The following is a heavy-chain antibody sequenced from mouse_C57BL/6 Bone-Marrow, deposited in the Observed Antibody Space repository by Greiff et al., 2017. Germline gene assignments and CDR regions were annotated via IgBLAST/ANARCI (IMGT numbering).Heavy chain of an antibody. CDR3: ARDGDYNWYFDV. D-gene: IGHD2-4*01. J-gene: IGHJ1*03. CDR1: GYSITSGYY. V-gene: IGHV3-6*01. CDR2: ISYDGSN. Sequence: EVKLMESGPGLVKPSQSLSLTCSVTGYSITSGYYWNWIRQFPGNKLEWMGYISYDGSNNYNPSLKNRISITRDTSKNQFFLKLNSVTTEDTATYDCARDGDYNWYFDVWGTGTTVTVSS.